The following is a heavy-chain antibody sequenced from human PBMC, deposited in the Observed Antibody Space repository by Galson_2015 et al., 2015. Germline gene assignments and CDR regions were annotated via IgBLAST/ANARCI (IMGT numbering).Heavy chain of an antibody. Sequence: PALVKPTPTLTLTCTFSGFSLSTSGVGVAWIRQPPGKALEWLALIFWDDGKRYSASLKSRLTITKDTSKNQVVLTVTNMDPVDTATYYCAHRTTVSAGFDFWGQGTLVTVSS. CDR2: IFWDDGK. V-gene: IGHV2-5*02. CDR1: GFSLSTSGVG. CDR3: AHRTTVSAGFDF. J-gene: IGHJ4*02. D-gene: IGHD4-17*01.